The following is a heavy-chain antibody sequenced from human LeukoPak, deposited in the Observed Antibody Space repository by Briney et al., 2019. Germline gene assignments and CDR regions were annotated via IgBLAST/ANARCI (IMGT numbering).Heavy chain of an antibody. CDR1: GFTFSSYS. CDR2: ISSSSSYI. CDR3: ARDFDSTSPIDY. V-gene: IGHV3-21*01. J-gene: IGHJ4*02. D-gene: IGHD2-2*01. Sequence: PGGSLRLSCAASGFTFSSYSMNWVCQAPGKGLEWVSSISSSSSYIYYADSVKGRFTISRDNAKNSLYLQMNSLRAEDTAVYYCARDFDSTSPIDYWGQGTLVTVPS.